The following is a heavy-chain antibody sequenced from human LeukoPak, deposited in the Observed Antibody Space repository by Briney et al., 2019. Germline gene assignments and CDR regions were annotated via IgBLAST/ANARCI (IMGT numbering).Heavy chain of an antibody. V-gene: IGHV3-20*01. J-gene: IGHJ6*02. CDR2: INWNGGST. D-gene: IGHD4-11*01. Sequence: GGSLRLSCAASGFTFDDYGMSWVRQAPGKGLEWVSGINWNGGSTGYADSVKGRFTISRDNAKNSLYLQMNSLRAEDTALYHCAREVVRDYIDGMDVWGQGTTVTVSS. CDR3: AREVVRDYIDGMDV. CDR1: GFTFDDYG.